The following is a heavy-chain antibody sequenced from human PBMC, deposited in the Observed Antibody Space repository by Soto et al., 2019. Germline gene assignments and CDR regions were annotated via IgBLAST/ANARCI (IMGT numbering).Heavy chain of an antibody. CDR3: ARRPFVAAAGSPFDY. CDR1: GGTFSSYA. D-gene: IGHD6-13*01. Sequence: ASVKVSCKASGGTFSSYAISWVRQAPGQGLEWMGGIIPIFGTANYAQKFQGRVTITADESTSTAYMELSSLRSEDTAVYYCARRPFVAAAGSPFDYWGQGTLVTVSS. V-gene: IGHV1-69*13. J-gene: IGHJ4*02. CDR2: IIPIFGTA.